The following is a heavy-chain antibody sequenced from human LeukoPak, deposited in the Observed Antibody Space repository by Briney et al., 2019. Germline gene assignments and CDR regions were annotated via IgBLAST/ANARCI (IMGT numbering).Heavy chain of an antibody. V-gene: IGHV3-74*01. J-gene: IGHJ4*02. CDR2: INSDGTT. CDR1: GFTFRSYW. Sequence: GGSLRLSCAASGFTFRSYWMLWVRQAPAKGLVWVSRINSDGTTSYADSVKGRFTISRDKAKNTLYLQMNSLRAEDTAVYYCARDGSLPDYWGQGTLVTVSS. CDR3: ARDGSLPDY.